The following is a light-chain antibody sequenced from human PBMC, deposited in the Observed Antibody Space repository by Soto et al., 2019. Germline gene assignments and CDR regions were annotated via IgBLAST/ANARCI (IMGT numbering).Light chain of an antibody. J-gene: IGKJ5*01. Sequence: EVVLTQSPAPLSLSAGERVTLSCRASQSIGSELAWYQQKPGQAPRLVISDASNRATGIPARFSGSGSATDFTLTISTLEPEDFAIYYCQQRFSWPITFGQGTRLEI. V-gene: IGKV3-11*01. CDR1: QSIGSE. CDR3: QQRFSWPIT. CDR2: DAS.